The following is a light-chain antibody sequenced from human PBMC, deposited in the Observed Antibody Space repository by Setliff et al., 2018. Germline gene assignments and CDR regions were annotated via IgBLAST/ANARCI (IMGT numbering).Light chain of an antibody. CDR3: SSYAGGNNVV. Sequence: QSVLTQPPSASGSPGQSVTITCTGTRSDVGGYDYVAWYQQHPGKVPKLIIYEVSKRPSGVPDRFSGSKYSNTASLTVSGLQAEDEADYYCSSYAGGNNVVFAGGTK. J-gene: IGLJ2*01. CDR1: RSDVGGYDY. CDR2: EVS. V-gene: IGLV2-8*01.